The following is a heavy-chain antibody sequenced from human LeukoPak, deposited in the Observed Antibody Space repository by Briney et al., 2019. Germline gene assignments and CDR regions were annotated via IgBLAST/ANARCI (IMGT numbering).Heavy chain of an antibody. D-gene: IGHD3-10*01. CDR2: IYYSGST. J-gene: IGHJ4*02. CDR3: ARGYGSGSYYMTPFDY. CDR1: GGSISSYY. V-gene: IGHV4-59*01. Sequence: SETLSLTCTVSGGSISSYYWSWIRQPPGKGLEWIGYIYYSGSTNYNPSLKSRVTISVDTSKNQFSLKLSSVTAADTAVYYCARGYGSGSYYMTPFDYWGQGTLVTVSS.